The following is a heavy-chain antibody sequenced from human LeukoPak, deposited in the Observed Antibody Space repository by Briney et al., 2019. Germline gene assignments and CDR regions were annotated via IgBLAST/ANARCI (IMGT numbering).Heavy chain of an antibody. CDR1: GGSFSGYY. Sequence: NSSETLSLTCAVYGGSFSGYYWSWIRQPPGKGLEWIGEINHSGSTNYNPSLKSRVTISVDTSKNQFSLKLSSVTAADTAVYYCARDRRDSWYPKIYWYFDLWGRGTLVTVSS. V-gene: IGHV4-34*01. D-gene: IGHD6-13*01. CDR2: INHSGST. J-gene: IGHJ2*01. CDR3: ARDRRDSWYPKIYWYFDL.